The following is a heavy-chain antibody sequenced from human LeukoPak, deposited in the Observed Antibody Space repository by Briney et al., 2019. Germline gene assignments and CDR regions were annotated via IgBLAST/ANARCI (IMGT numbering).Heavy chain of an antibody. V-gene: IGHV4-39*01. Sequence: SETLSLTCTVSGGSVSSSSYYWGWIRQPPGRGPEWIGTIFYTGSTYYNPSLKSRVTISVDTSKNQFSLKVTSVTAADTAVYYCARRRWQHSYNTFDIWGQGTMVTVSS. CDR2: IFYTGST. D-gene: IGHD5-24*01. CDR1: GGSVSSSSYY. CDR3: ARRRWQHSYNTFDI. J-gene: IGHJ3*02.